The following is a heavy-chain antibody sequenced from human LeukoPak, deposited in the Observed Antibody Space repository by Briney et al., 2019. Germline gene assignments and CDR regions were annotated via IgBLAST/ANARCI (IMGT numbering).Heavy chain of an antibody. J-gene: IGHJ4*02. CDR2: ISSSTGYI. Sequence: GGSLRLSCAASGFTFSTYTMNWVRQAPGKGLEWVSSISSSTGYIYYADSVKGRFTISRDNAKNSLYLQMNSLRAEDTAVYYCAKDHGIGIAAAGYFDYWGQGTLVTVSS. V-gene: IGHV3-21*01. CDR1: GFTFSTYT. D-gene: IGHD6-13*01. CDR3: AKDHGIGIAAAGYFDY.